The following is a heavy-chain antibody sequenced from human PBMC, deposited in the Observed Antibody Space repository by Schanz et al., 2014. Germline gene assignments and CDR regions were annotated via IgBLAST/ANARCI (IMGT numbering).Heavy chain of an antibody. CDR2: INTKTGNP. CDR1: GYTFIRFG. CDR3: TTETIAMAGTFSI. V-gene: IGHV7-4-1*02. J-gene: IGHJ4*02. D-gene: IGHD6-19*01. Sequence: QVQLIQSGSELKKSGASVKVSCKASGYTFIRFGLNWVRQAPGQGLQWMGSINTKTGNPTYAQGFTGRFVFSLDTSVSTAYLQISSLKAEDTAAYYCTTETIAMAGTFSIWGQGTLVTVSS.